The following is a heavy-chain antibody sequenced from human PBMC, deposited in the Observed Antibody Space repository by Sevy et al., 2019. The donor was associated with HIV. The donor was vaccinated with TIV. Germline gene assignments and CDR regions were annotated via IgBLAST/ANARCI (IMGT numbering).Heavy chain of an antibody. CDR2: ITWNSDTI. J-gene: IGHJ2*01. D-gene: IGHD2-2*01. CDR1: GFIFDDYA. Sequence: GGSLRLSCAASGFIFDDYAMHWVRQAPGKGLEWVSGITWNSDTIGYADSVKGRFTISRDNAKNSLYLQMNRLRLEDSALYYCAKDIVVVPATSSGYFDLWGRGTLVTVSS. V-gene: IGHV3-9*01. CDR3: AKDIVVVPATSSGYFDL.